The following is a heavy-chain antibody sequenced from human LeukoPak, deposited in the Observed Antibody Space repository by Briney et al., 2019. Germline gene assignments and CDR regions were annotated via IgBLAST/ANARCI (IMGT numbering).Heavy chain of an antibody. V-gene: IGHV1-46*01. Sequence: ASVKVSYKASGYTFTSYYMHWVRQAPGQGLEWMGIINPSGGSTSYAQKFQGRVTMTRDTSTSTVYMELSSLRSEDTAVYYCARVYYDILTGYYLPDYWGQGTLVTVSS. J-gene: IGHJ4*02. CDR1: GYTFTSYY. CDR3: ARVYYDILTGYYLPDY. D-gene: IGHD3-9*01. CDR2: INPSGGST.